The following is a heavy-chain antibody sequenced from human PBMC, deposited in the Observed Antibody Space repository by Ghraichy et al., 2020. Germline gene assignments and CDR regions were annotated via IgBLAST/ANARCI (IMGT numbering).Heavy chain of an antibody. J-gene: IGHJ4*02. V-gene: IGHV3-23*01. CDR1: GFPFSNYV. CDR3: VKDPPTTVTTTDY. Sequence: GSLRLSCTASGFPFSNYVMNWVRQAPGKGLEWVSGIVGSGANTYYADSVMGRFTISRDNSKNTLYLQMNSLRADDTDVYYCVKDPPTTVTTTDYWGQGTLVTVSS. D-gene: IGHD4-17*01. CDR2: IVGSGANT.